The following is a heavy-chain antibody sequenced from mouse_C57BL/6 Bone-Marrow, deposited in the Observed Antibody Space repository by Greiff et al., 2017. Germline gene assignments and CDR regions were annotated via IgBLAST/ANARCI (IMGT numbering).Heavy chain of an antibody. J-gene: IGHJ2*01. CDR1: GYSFTDFL. CDR3: ARSGYGSSSDY. CDR2: IIPHYGTT. Sequence: VPLQQSGPELVKPGASVKISCMASGYSFTDFLMNWVKQCNGKSLEWIGVIIPHYGTTGYNLKFKGMATLTVDQSSSTAYMQLNSLTSEDSAVYYSARSGYGSSSDYWGQDTTLAVSS. D-gene: IGHD1-1*01. V-gene: IGHV1-39*01.